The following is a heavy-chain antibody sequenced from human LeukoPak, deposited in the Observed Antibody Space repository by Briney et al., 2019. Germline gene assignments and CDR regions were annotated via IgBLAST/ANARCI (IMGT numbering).Heavy chain of an antibody. CDR1: GGPFSGYY. Sequence: PSETLSLTCAVYGGPFSGYYWSWIRQPPGKGLEWIGEINHSGSTNYNPSLKSRVTISVDTSKNQFSLKLSSVTAADTAVYYCARERTVTRWFDPWGQGTLVTVSS. CDR2: INHSGST. V-gene: IGHV4-34*01. J-gene: IGHJ5*02. CDR3: ARERTVTRWFDP. D-gene: IGHD4-17*01.